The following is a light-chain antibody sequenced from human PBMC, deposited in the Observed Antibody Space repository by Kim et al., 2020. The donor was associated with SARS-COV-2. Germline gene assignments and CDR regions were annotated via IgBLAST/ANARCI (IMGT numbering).Light chain of an antibody. CDR2: DAS. Sequence: VGDGVTITCPASHSISSWLAWYQQKPGKAPILLIYDASSLESGVPSRFSGSGSGTEFTLTITSLQPDDVATYYCLQYNTYSRDFGQGTKVDIK. J-gene: IGKJ1*01. CDR3: LQYNTYSRD. CDR1: HSISSW. V-gene: IGKV1-5*01.